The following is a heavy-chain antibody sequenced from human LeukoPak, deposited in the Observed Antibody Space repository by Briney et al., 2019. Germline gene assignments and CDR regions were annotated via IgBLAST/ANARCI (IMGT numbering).Heavy chain of an antibody. CDR2: ISSSSSYI. CDR3: AREAIVGANVDY. CDR1: GFTFSSYS. Sequence: GGSLRLSCAASGFTFSSYSMTWVRQAPGKGLEWVSSISSSSSYIYYADSVKGRFTISRDNSKNTLYLQMNSLRAEDTAMYYCAREAIVGANVDYWGQGTLVTVSS. V-gene: IGHV3-21*01. D-gene: IGHD1-26*01. J-gene: IGHJ4*02.